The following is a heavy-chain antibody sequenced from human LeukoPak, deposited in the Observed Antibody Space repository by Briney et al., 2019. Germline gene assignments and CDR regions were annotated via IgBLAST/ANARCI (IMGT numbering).Heavy chain of an antibody. CDR2: ISSSSSTI. CDR3: ARDWSSTSCCDAFDI. J-gene: IGHJ3*02. Sequence: GGSLRLSCAASGFTFSSYSMNWVRQAPGKGLEWVSYISSSSSTIYYADSVKGRFTISRDNAKNSLYLQMNSLRAEDTAVYYCARDWSSTSCCDAFDIWGQGTMVTVSS. D-gene: IGHD2-2*01. V-gene: IGHV3-48*04. CDR1: GFTFSSYS.